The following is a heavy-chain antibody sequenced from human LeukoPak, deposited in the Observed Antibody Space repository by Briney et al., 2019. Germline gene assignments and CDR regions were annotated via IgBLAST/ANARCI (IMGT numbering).Heavy chain of an antibody. V-gene: IGHV3-21*01. Sequence: KSGGSLRLSCVASGFTFGSYSINWVRQAPGQGLEWVSSISSTSNHIYYADSVKGRFTISRDNAKNSLYLQMNSLRVEDTALYYCATGVTADSYDASDIWGQGTMVTVSS. J-gene: IGHJ3*02. CDR3: ATGVTADSYDASDI. D-gene: IGHD3-3*01. CDR2: ISSTSNHI. CDR1: GFTFGSYS.